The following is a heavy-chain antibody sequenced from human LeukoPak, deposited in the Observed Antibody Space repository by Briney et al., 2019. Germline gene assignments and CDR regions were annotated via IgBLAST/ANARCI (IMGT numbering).Heavy chain of an antibody. CDR1: GGTFSSYA. D-gene: IGHD6-13*01. Sequence: SVKVSCKASGGTFSSYAISWVRQAPGQGLEWMGGIIPIFGTANYAQKFQGRVTITTDGSTSTAYMELSSLRSEDTAVYYCARGPAAGTSSYMDVWGKGTTVTVSS. CDR3: ARGPAAGTSSYMDV. V-gene: IGHV1-69*05. CDR2: IIPIFGTA. J-gene: IGHJ6*03.